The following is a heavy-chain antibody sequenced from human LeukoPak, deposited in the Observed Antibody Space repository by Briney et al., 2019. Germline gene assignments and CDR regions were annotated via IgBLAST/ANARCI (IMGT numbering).Heavy chain of an antibody. Sequence: SETLSLTCTVSGGSISSYYWSWIRQPPGKGLEWIGYIYYSGSTNCNPSLKSRVTISVGTSKNQFSLKLSSVTAADTAVYYCARLDSSGYYYPTFDYWGQGTLVTVSS. CDR2: IYYSGST. V-gene: IGHV4-59*08. CDR1: GGSISSYY. J-gene: IGHJ4*02. D-gene: IGHD3-22*01. CDR3: ARLDSSGYYYPTFDY.